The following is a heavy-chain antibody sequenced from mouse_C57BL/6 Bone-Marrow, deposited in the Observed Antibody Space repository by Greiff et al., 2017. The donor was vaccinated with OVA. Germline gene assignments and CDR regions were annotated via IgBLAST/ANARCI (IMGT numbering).Heavy chain of an antibody. CDR1: GFTFSSYG. CDR2: ISSGGSYT. D-gene: IGHD4-1*01. J-gene: IGHJ3*01. V-gene: IGHV5-6*02. CDR3: ARLLTPFAY. Sequence: DVMLVESGGDLVKPGGSLKLSCAASGFTFSSYGMSWVRQTPDKRLEWVATISSGGSYTYYPDSVKGRFTISRDNAKNTLYLQMSSLKSEDTAMYYCARLLTPFAYWGQGTLVTVSA.